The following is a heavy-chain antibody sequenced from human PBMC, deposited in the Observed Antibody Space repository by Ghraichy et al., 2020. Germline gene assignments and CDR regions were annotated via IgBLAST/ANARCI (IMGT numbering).Heavy chain of an antibody. CDR3: VRDNDRDNDGPFDR. CDR2: IDLNSGNL. J-gene: IGHJ4*02. Sequence: LSLTCAISGFSFEDYGMHWVRQAPGKGLEWVSGIDLNSGNLAYADSVMGRFTISRDNAKNSLYLQMNSLRDEDTALYFCVRDNDRDNDGPFDRWGQGTLVTVSS. D-gene: IGHD1-1*01. CDR1: GFSFEDYG. V-gene: IGHV3-9*01.